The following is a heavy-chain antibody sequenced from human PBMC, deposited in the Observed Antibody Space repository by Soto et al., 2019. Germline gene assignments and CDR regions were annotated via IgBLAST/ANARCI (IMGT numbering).Heavy chain of an antibody. D-gene: IGHD1-26*01. CDR2: ISSSSSTI. V-gene: IGHV3-48*02. CDR1: GSTFSSYS. J-gene: IGHJ3*02. Sequence: PGGSLRLSCAASGSTFSSYSMNWVRQAPGKGLEWVSYISSSSSTIYYADSVKGRFTISRDNAKNSLYLQMNSLRDEDTAVYYCASAGSVVGDRPFDAFDIWGQGTMVNVSS. CDR3: ASAGSVVGDRPFDAFDI.